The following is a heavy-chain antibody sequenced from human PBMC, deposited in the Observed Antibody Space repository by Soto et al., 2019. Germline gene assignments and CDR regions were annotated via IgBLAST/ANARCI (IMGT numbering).Heavy chain of an antibody. D-gene: IGHD3-10*01. V-gene: IGHV4-30-4*01. Sequence: PSETLSLTCTVSRGSIRSGDYYWSWVRQPPGKGLEWIGYIYHSGSTYYNPSLKSRLSISVDTSKNQFSLQLSSVTAADTAVYFCARTSDLQQIFYGLDVWGQGTTVTVSS. J-gene: IGHJ6*02. CDR1: RGSIRSGDYY. CDR3: ARTSDLQQIFYGLDV. CDR2: IYHSGST.